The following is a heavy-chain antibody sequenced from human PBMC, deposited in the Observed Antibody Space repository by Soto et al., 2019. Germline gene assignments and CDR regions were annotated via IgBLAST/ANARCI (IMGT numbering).Heavy chain of an antibody. CDR1: GYTFTSYD. J-gene: IGHJ2*01. D-gene: IGHD4-17*01. Sequence: QVQLVQSGAEVKKPGASVKVSCKASGYTFTSYDINWVRQATGQGLEWMGWMNPNSGNTGYAQKFQGRVTMTRDTSISTAYMELSSLRSEDTAVYYCARLYGDRGWWYFDLWGRGTLVTVSS. V-gene: IGHV1-8*01. CDR3: ARLYGDRGWWYFDL. CDR2: MNPNSGNT.